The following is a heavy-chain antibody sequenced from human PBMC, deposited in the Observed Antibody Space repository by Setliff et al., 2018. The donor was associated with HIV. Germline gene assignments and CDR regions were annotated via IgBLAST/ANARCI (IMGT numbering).Heavy chain of an antibody. J-gene: IGHJ1*01. D-gene: IGHD6-13*01. CDR1: GYIFTNYW. CDR3: ARVPSSSWYVTTQRTKEYFHQ. V-gene: IGHV5-51*01. CDR2: IYPGDSAI. Sequence: GESLKISCKASGYIFTNYWIGWVRQMPGKGLEWIGVIYPGDSAIRYSPSFQGQVSISADTSITTAYLQWSSLKASDTAIYYCARVPSSSWYVTTQRTKEYFHQWGQGTLVTVSS.